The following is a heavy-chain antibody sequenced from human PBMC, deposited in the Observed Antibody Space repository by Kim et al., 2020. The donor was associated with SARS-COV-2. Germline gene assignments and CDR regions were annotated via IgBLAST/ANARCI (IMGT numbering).Heavy chain of an antibody. CDR1: GFTFSSYA. D-gene: IGHD4-17*01. CDR2: ISGSGGST. J-gene: IGHJ4*02. Sequence: GGSLRLSCAASGFTFSSYAMSWVRQAPGKGLEWVSAISGSGGSTYYADSVKGRFTISRDNSKNTLYLQMNSLRAEDTAVYYCAKDHGSGVTTADFYFDYWGQGTLVTVSS. CDR3: AKDHGSGVTTADFYFDY. V-gene: IGHV3-23*01.